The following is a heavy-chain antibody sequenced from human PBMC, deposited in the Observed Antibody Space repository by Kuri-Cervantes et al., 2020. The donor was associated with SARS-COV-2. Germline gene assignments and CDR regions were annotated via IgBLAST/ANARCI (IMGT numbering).Heavy chain of an antibody. CDR2: IDWDDDK. J-gene: IGHJ4*02. V-gene: IGHV2-70*11. CDR3: ARTNRGLAIDY. CDR1: SYSIANGYYW. Sequence: LRLSCAVSSYSIANGYYWGWIRQPPGKGLEWLARIDWDDDKYYSTSLKTRLTISKDTSKNQVVLTMTNMDPVDTATYYCARTNRGLAIDYWGQGTLVTVSS.